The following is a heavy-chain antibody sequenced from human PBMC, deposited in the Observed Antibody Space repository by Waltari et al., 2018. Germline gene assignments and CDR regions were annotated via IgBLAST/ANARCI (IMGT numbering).Heavy chain of an antibody. J-gene: IGHJ4*02. CDR2: ITGSGDTT. CDR1: GFTFSNYA. Sequence: ELQLLESGGGLVQPGGSLRLSCAASGFTFSNYAMTWVRQAPGKGLEGVSAITGSGDTTYYADSVKGRVTISRDNSKNTVSLQMNSLRAEDTAVYYCAIYILSGYRPFDHWGQGTLVTVSS. V-gene: IGHV3-23*01. CDR3: AIYILSGYRPFDH. D-gene: IGHD3-9*01.